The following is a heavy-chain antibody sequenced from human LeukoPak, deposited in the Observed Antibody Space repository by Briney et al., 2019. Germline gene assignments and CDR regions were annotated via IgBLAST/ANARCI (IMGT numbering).Heavy chain of an antibody. CDR3: AKRKWLLPAGGTGAFDI. CDR2: ISGSGGST. J-gene: IGHJ3*02. D-gene: IGHD3-22*01. V-gene: IGHV3-23*01. CDR1: GFTFSSYA. Sequence: TGGSLRLSCAASGFTFSSYAMSWVRQAPGKGLEWVSAISGSGGSTYYADSVKGRFTISRDNSKNTLYLQMNSLRAEDTAVYYCAKRKWLLPAGGTGAFDIWGQGTMVTVSS.